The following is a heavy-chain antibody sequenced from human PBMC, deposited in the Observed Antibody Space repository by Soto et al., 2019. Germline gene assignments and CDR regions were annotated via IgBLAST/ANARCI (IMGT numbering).Heavy chain of an antibody. J-gene: IGHJ4*02. CDR2: IYPNGGST. D-gene: IGHD2-15*01. Sequence: QVQVVQSGTEVKKPGASVKLSCKASGYTFTHYYMHWVRQAPGQGLEGVGMIYPNGGSTNYAQKFQGRVTMTRDTSTSTVYMELSSVRYEDTAIYYCVRDNSGFDYWGQGTLVTVSS. CDR1: GYTFTHYY. CDR3: VRDNSGFDY. V-gene: IGHV1-46*03.